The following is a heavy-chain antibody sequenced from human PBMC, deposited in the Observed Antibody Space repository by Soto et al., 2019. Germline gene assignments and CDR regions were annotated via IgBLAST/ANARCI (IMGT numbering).Heavy chain of an antibody. V-gene: IGHV1-8*01. CDR2: MNPNSGNT. CDR1: GYTFTSYD. CDR3: ARARRNGYLEDY. D-gene: IGHD5-12*01. Sequence: QVQLVQSGAEVKKPGASVKVSCKASGYTFTSYDINWVRQATGQGLEWMGWMNPNSGNTDYAQKFQGRVTMTRNTPRNTAQKGLSRPRSWDTAVYYCARARRNGYLEDYWGQGTLVTVSS. J-gene: IGHJ4*02.